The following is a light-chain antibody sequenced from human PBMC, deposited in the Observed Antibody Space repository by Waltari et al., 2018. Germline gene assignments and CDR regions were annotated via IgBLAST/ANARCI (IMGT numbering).Light chain of an antibody. J-gene: IGKJ1*01. CDR2: GAS. Sequence: ASQSVSSSYLAWYQQKPGKAPRLLIDGASSRATGIPDRFSGSGSGTDFTLTISRLEPEDFAVYYCQQYGSSPPWTFGQGTKVEIK. V-gene: IGKV3-20*01. CDR1: QSVSSSY. CDR3: QQYGSSPPWT.